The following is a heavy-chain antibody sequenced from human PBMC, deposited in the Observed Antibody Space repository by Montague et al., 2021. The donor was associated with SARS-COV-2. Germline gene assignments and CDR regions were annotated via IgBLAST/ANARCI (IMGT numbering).Heavy chain of an antibody. CDR2: IYYSGST. J-gene: IGHJ4*02. CDR3: ARSRENYNILTGYPYCFDY. V-gene: IGHV4-59*01. Sequence: SETLSLTCTVSGGSISRYYWNWIRQPPGKGLEWIAYIYYSGSTNXNPSLKSRVTISVDTSKNQFSLKLSSVTAADTAVYYCARSRENYNILTGYPYCFDYWGQGTLVTVSS. D-gene: IGHD3-9*01. CDR1: GGSISRYY.